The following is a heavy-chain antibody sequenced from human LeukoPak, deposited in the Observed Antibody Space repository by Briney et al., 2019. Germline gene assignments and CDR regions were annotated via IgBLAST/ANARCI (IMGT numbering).Heavy chain of an antibody. CDR1: GGSISSYY. V-gene: IGHV4-4*07. J-gene: IGHJ4*02. CDR3: ARAPSAGSYSFYYFDY. Sequence: SETPSLTCTVSGGSISSYYWSWIRQPAGKGREWIGRIYTSGSTNYNPSLKSRVTMSVDTSKNQFSLKLSSVTAPDTAVYYCARAPSAGSYSFYYFDYWGQGTLVTVSS. CDR2: IYTSGST. D-gene: IGHD3-10*01.